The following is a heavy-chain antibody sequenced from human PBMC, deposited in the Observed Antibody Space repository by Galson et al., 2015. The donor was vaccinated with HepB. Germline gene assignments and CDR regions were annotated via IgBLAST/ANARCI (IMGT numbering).Heavy chain of an antibody. J-gene: IGHJ1*01. CDR1: GFTFSSYA. CDR2: ISGSGGST. V-gene: IGHV3-23*01. CDR3: AKDYLSYYYDSSGYSSAEYFQH. Sequence: SLRLSCAASGFTFSSYAMSWVRQAPGKGLEWVSAISGSGGSTYYADSVKGRFTISRDNSKNTLYLQMNSLRAEDTAVYYCAKDYLSYYYDSSGYSSAEYFQHWGQGTLVTVSS. D-gene: IGHD3-22*01.